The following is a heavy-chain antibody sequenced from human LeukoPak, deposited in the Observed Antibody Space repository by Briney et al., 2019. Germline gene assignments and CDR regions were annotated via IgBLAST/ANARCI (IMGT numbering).Heavy chain of an antibody. CDR2: IYSGGST. V-gene: IGHV3-66*01. CDR1: GFTVSSNY. D-gene: IGHD2-2*01. Sequence: GGSLRLSCAASGFTVSSNYMSWVRQAPGKGLEWVSGIYSGGSTYSADSVKGRFTISRDNSKNTLYLQMNSLRAEDTAVYYCARGVSSSTCPVHWGQGTLVTVSS. CDR3: ARGVSSSTCPVH. J-gene: IGHJ4*02.